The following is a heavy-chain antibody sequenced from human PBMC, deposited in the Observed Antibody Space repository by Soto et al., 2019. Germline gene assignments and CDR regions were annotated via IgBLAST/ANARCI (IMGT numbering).Heavy chain of an antibody. CDR1: GGSFSGYY. CDR2: INHSGST. D-gene: IGHD3-10*01. J-gene: IGHJ4*02. Sequence: QVQLQQWGAGLLKPSETLSLTCAVYGGSFSGYYWSWIRQPPGKGLEWIGEINHSGSTNYNPSLKGRVTISVDTSKNQFSLKLSSVTAADTAVYYCASGGVRYYYGSGSLGYWGQGTLVTVSS. CDR3: ASGGVRYYYGSGSLGY. V-gene: IGHV4-34*01.